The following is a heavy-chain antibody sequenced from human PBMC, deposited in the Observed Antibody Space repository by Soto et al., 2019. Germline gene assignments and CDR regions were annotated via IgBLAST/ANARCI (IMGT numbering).Heavy chain of an antibody. CDR1: GFFISSGNY. CDR2: IFHGGNT. CDR3: ARARWYDAFDV. V-gene: IGHV4-38-2*01. Sequence: SETLSLTYAVSGFFISSGNYWGWIRKPPGKGLEWIGSIFHGGNTYYNPSLKSRVTISVDMSKNQFSLKLNSVTAADTAVYYCARARWYDAFDVWGQGTVVTVSS. J-gene: IGHJ3*01. D-gene: IGHD2-15*01.